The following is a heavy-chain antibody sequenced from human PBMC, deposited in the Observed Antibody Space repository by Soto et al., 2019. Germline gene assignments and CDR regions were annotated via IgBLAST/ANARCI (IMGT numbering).Heavy chain of an antibody. D-gene: IGHD3-22*01. CDR3: ARGVNYYDGSGFYPRDY. CDR1: GYSITTGYY. CDR2: VYHSGRT. Sequence: LSLTCAVSGYSITTGYYWGWVRRPPGKGLEWIGSVYHSGRTSYNPSLESRVTISVDTSKNQFSLRLSSVTAADTAVYYCARGVNYYDGSGFYPRDYWGQGILVTVSS. J-gene: IGHJ4*02. V-gene: IGHV4-38-2*01.